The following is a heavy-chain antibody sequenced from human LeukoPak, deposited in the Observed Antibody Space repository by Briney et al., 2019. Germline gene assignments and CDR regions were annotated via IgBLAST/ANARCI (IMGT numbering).Heavy chain of an antibody. CDR1: GYTFTDYY. J-gene: IGHJ4*02. D-gene: IGHD1-1*01. CDR2: IKPQNAGT. Sequence: GASGKVSCKASGYTFTDYYFHWVRQAPGQGLEWMGWIKPQNAGTYYAQKFQGRVTLTLDTSISTLYMELSSLTSDDTAVYYCAREDASTHDLWGQGTLVTVSS. V-gene: IGHV1-2*02. CDR3: AREDASTHDL.